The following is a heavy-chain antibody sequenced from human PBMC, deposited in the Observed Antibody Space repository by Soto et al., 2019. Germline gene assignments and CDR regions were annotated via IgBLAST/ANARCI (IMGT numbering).Heavy chain of an antibody. Sequence: QVQLQQWGAGLLKPSETLSLTCAVYGGSFSGYYWSWIRQPPGKGLEWIGEINHSGSTTYNPSLKSRVTISVDTSKNQFSLKLSSVTAADTAVYYCARGPSVVNFDYWGQGTLVTVSS. CDR2: INHSGST. J-gene: IGHJ4*02. V-gene: IGHV4-34*01. CDR1: GGSFSGYY. D-gene: IGHD2-15*01. CDR3: ARGPSVVNFDY.